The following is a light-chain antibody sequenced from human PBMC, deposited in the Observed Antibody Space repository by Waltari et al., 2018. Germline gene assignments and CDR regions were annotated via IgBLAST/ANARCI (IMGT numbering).Light chain of an antibody. Sequence: DIVMAQPPLSLPVTPGEAASISCRSSQSPLGSNGYNYLDWYLQKPGQSPQVLIYLGSNRAAGVPDRFSGSGSGTDFTLNISRVEAEDVGVYYCMQILQPARTFGQGTRLEIK. J-gene: IGKJ2*01. V-gene: IGKV2-28*01. CDR3: MQILQPART. CDR1: QSPLGSNGYNY. CDR2: LGS.